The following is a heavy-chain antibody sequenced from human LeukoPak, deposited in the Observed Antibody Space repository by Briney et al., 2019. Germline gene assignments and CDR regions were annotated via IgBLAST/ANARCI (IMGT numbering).Heavy chain of an antibody. D-gene: IGHD3-22*01. CDR1: GFTFSSYA. J-gene: IGHJ4*02. CDR3: AKDKFPYYYDSSGTPTFDY. Sequence: GGSLRLSCAASGFTFSSYAMSWVRQAPGKGPEWVSGISGSGGSTYYADFVKGRFTISGDNSKNTLYLQKNSLRAEDTAVYHCAKDKFPYYYDSSGTPTFDYWGQGTLVTVSS. CDR2: ISGSGGST. V-gene: IGHV3-23*01.